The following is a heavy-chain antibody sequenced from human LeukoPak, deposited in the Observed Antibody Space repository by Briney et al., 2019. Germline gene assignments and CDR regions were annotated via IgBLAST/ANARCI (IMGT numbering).Heavy chain of an antibody. J-gene: IGHJ4*02. CDR2: INPSGGST. V-gene: IGHV1-46*01. D-gene: IGHD2-15*01. Sequence: ASVKVSCKASGYTFTSYYMHWVRQAPGQGLEWMGIINPSGGSTSYAQKFQGRVTMTRDTSISTAYMGLSGLRSDDTAVYYCARDYCTGGSCWGGYWGQGTLVTVSS. CDR3: ARDYCTGGSCWGGY. CDR1: GYTFTSYY.